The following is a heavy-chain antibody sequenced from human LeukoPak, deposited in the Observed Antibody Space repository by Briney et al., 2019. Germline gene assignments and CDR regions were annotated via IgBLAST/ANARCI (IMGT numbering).Heavy chain of an antibody. CDR1: GYTFTRYD. V-gene: IGHV1-8*03. CDR3: ARGGYGGNSEENFHWFDP. D-gene: IGHD4-23*01. Sequence: GASVKVSCKASGYTFTRYDINWVRQATGQGLEWMGWMNPNSGNTGYAQKFQGRVTITRNTSISTAYMELSSLRSEDTAVYYCARGGYGGNSEENFHWFDPWGQGTLVTVSS. J-gene: IGHJ5*02. CDR2: MNPNSGNT.